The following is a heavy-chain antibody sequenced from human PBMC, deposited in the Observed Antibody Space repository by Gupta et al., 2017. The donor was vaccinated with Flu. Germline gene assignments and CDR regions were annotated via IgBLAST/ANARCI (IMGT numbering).Heavy chain of an antibody. Sequence: QVQQVESGGGVVQPGSSLSFSCAASGFTFSRYVMPWLRHAPGKGLEWVGVIWYDGSNKYYAESVKGRFTISRNNSKNTVFLQRSSLRAEDTAVYYCARDGGLSLERDSYGMDVWGQGTSVTVSS. CDR1: GFTFSRYV. D-gene: IGHD3-16*01. V-gene: IGHV3-33*01. CDR2: IWYDGSNK. J-gene: IGHJ6*02. CDR3: ARDGGLSLERDSYGMDV.